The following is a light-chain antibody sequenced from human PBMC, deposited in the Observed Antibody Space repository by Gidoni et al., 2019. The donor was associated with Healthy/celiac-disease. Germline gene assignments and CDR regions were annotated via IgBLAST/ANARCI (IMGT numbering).Light chain of an antibody. CDR3: MQALQTHLT. CDR2: LGS. V-gene: IGKV2-28*01. CDR1: QSLLHSNGYNY. Sequence: DIVMTQSPLSLPVTPGEPASISCRSSQSLLHSNGYNYLDWYLEKPGQSTQLLIYLGSNRASGVPDRFSGSGSGTDFTLKISRVEAEDVGVYYCMQALQTHLTFGGGTKVEIK. J-gene: IGKJ4*01.